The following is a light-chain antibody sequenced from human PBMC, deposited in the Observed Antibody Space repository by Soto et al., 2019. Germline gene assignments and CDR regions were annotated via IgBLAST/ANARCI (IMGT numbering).Light chain of an antibody. CDR1: QSVLYSTNNKNS. J-gene: IGKJ3*01. Sequence: DNVLTQSPDSLAVPLGERASFNCTTSQSVLYSTNNKNSLAWYQQKSRQSPKLLIHWASTRQAGVPERFSGSGSRTDFTLTITSLQAEDAAVYYCQQYYRAPFTFGPGTRVEIK. V-gene: IGKV4-1*01. CDR3: QQYYRAPFT. CDR2: WAS.